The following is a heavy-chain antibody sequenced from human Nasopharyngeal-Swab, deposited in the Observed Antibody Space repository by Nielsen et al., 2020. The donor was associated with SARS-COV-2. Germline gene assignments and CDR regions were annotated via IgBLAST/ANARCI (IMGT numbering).Heavy chain of an antibody. D-gene: IGHD6-19*01. CDR3: ARADSSGWFFSD. Sequence: VRQAPGKGLEWVSYISSSDSTTYYADSVKGRFTISRDNAKNSLYLQMNSLRVEDTGVYYCARADSSGWFFSDRGRGTLVTVPS. J-gene: IGHJ4*02. CDR2: ISSSDSTT. V-gene: IGHV3-48*03.